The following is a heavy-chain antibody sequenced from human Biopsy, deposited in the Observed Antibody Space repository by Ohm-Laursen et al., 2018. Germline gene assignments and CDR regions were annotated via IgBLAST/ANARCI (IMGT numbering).Heavy chain of an antibody. CDR1: GGTFSDYA. CDR3: ARDALLPGVGGMDV. D-gene: IGHD3-10*01. CDR2: VTPIFGTS. Sequence: SSVKVSCKAPGGTFSDYAISWVRQAPGQGLEWMGGVTPIFGTSNHALKFQGRVTITADKSTSTAYMELNSLRSDDTAMYYCARDALLPGVGGMDVWDQGTTVTVSS. V-gene: IGHV1-69*06. J-gene: IGHJ6*02.